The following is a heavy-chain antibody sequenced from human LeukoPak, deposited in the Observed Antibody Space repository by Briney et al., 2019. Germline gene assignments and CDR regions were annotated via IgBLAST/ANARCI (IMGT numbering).Heavy chain of an antibody. V-gene: IGHV1-8*01. CDR3: ARAMGVTVTTGDY. Sequence: GASVKVSCKASGYTFTSYDINWVRQATGQGLEWMGWMNPNSGNTGYAQKFQGRVTMTRNTSISTAYMELSSLRSDDTAVYYCARAMGVTVTTGDYWGQGTLVAVSS. D-gene: IGHD4-17*01. J-gene: IGHJ4*02. CDR2: MNPNSGNT. CDR1: GYTFTSYD.